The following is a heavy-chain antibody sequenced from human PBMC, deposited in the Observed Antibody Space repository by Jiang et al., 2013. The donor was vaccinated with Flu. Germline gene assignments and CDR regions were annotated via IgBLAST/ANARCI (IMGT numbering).Heavy chain of an antibody. J-gene: IGHJ4*02. CDR1: GFAFEDYA. CDR3: AKDIGWADIVAVPAAMVDC. D-gene: IGHD2-2*01. V-gene: IGHV3-43*02. CDR2: ISGDGGST. Sequence: EVQLLESGGGVVQPGGSLRLSCAASGFAFEDYAMHWVRHAPGKGLEWVSLISGDGGSTDYADSVKGRFTISRDNSKNSLYLQMNSLRTEDTAWYYCAKDIGWADIVAVPAAMVDCWGQGTQVTVSS.